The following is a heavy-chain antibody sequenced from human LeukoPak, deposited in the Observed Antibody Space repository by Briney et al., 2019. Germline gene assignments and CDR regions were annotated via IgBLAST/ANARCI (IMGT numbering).Heavy chain of an antibody. J-gene: IGHJ4*02. D-gene: IGHD3-22*01. CDR1: GGTFSSYA. CDR3: ATGPYYDSSGGYYFDY. Sequence: GASVKVSCKASGGTFSSYAISWVRQAPGQGLEWMGGIIPIFGTANYAQKFQGRVTITADESTSTAYMELSSLRSEDTAVYYCATGPYYDSSGGYYFDYWGQGTLVTVSS. CDR2: IIPIFGTA. V-gene: IGHV1-69*01.